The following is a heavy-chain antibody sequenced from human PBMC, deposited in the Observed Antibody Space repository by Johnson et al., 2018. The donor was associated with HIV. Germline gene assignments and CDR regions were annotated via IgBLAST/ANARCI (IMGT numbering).Heavy chain of an antibody. V-gene: IGHV3-20*04. D-gene: IGHD6-19*01. CDR3: ARDGIYSSPHDAYDI. CDR1: GFRFDDHG. CDR2: ISWNGGST. Sequence: VQLVESGGGVVRPGGSLRLSCAASGFRFDDHGMSWVRQAPGKGLEWVSGISWNGGSTQYTDSLEGRFTISRDNAKSSLFLQMDNLRSEDTALYYCARDGIYSSPHDAYDIWGQGTMVTVSS. J-gene: IGHJ3*02.